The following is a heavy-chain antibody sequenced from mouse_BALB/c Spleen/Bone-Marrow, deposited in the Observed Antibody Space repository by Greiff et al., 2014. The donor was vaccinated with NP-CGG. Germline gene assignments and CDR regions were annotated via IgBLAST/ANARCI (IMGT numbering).Heavy chain of an antibody. V-gene: IGHV1-7*01. Sequence: QVHVKQSGAELAKPGASVKMSCKASGYTFTSYWMHRVKQRPGQGLEWIGYINPSTGYTEYNQKFKDKATLTADKSSSTAYMQLSSLTSEDSAVYYCARAGGRRSSWFAYWGQGTLVTVSA. CDR1: GYTFTSYW. D-gene: IGHD1-1*01. CDR2: INPSTGYT. J-gene: IGHJ3*01. CDR3: ARAGGRRSSWFAY.